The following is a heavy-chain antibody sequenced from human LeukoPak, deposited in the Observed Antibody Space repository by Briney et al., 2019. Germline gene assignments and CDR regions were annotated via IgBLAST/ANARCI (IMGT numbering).Heavy chain of an antibody. V-gene: IGHV1-46*01. Sequence: ASVKVSCKASGYTFTKYGVYWVRQAPGQGLEWMGIINPSGGSTSYAQKFQGRVTMTRDMSTSTVYMELSSLRSEDTAVYYCARDQVGATTILDYWGQGTLVTVSS. CDR3: ARDQVGATTILDY. CDR2: INPSGGST. J-gene: IGHJ4*02. D-gene: IGHD1-26*01. CDR1: GYTFTKYG.